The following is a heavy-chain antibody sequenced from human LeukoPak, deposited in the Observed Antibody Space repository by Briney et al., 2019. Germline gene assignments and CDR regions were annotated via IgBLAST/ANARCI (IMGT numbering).Heavy chain of an antibody. CDR1: GGSISSSSYY. CDR2: IYYSGST. V-gene: IGHV4-39*01. Sequence: SETLSLTCTFSGGSISSSSYYWGWIRQPPGKGLEWIGSIYYSGSTYYNPSLKSRVTISVDTSKNQFSLKLSSVTAADTAVYYCARRSGIAAAGIDYWGQGTLVTVSS. CDR3: ARRSGIAAAGIDY. D-gene: IGHD6-13*01. J-gene: IGHJ4*02.